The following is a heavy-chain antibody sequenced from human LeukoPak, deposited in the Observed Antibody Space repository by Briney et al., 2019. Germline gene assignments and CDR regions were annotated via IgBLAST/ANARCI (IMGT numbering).Heavy chain of an antibody. CDR2: IYHSGST. V-gene: IGHV4-30-2*01. CDR3: ARSIAAALDP. Sequence: PSETLSLTCAVSGGSISSGGYSWSWIRQPPGKGLEWIGYIYHSGSTYYNPSLKSRVTISVDRSKNQFSLKLSSVTAADTAVYYCARSIAAALDPWGQGTLVTVSS. J-gene: IGHJ5*02. CDR1: GGSISSGGYS. D-gene: IGHD6-13*01.